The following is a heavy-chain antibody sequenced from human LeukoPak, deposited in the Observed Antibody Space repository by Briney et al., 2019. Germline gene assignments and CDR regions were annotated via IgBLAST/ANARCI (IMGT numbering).Heavy chain of an antibody. J-gene: IGHJ3*02. V-gene: IGHV5-51*01. CDR2: IYPGDSDT. CDR1: GYSFTSYW. Sequence: GESLKISCKGSGYSFTSYWIGWVRQMPGKGLEWMGIIYPGDSDTRYSPSFHGQVTISADKSISTAYLQWSSLRASDTAMYYCARSKYSSGWHYAFDIWGQGTMVTVSS. CDR3: ARSKYSSGWHYAFDI. D-gene: IGHD6-19*01.